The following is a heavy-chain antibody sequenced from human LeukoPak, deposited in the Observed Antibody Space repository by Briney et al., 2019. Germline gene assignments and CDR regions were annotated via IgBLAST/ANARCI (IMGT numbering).Heavy chain of an antibody. J-gene: IGHJ3*01. V-gene: IGHV4-39*01. Sequence: SETLTLSCTVSGGSITSSTVFWGWIRQPPGKGLEWIGSISYSGTTSYNPSLTSRVTVSVDTSNNQFSLQLSSVTAADTAIYYCARRGYSNNSVAFDFWGQGTVTTVSS. D-gene: IGHD4-11*01. CDR1: GGSITSSTVF. CDR2: ISYSGTT. CDR3: ARRGYSNNSVAFDF.